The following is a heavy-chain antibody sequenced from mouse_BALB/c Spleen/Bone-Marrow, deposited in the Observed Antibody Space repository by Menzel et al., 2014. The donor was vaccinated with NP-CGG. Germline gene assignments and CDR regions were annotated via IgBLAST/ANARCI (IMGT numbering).Heavy chain of an antibody. J-gene: IGHJ4*01. CDR3: ARDENYYGNYGTMDY. CDR1: GFSLTSYG. D-gene: IGHD2-1*01. V-gene: IGHV2-9*02. CDR2: IWAGGST. Sequence: VKLMESGPGLVAPSQSLSITCTVSGFSLTSYGVHWVRQPPGKGLEWLGVIWAGGSTNYNSALMSRLSISKDSSKSXVFLKMNSLQTDDTAMYYCARDENYYGNYGTMDYWGQGTSVTVSS.